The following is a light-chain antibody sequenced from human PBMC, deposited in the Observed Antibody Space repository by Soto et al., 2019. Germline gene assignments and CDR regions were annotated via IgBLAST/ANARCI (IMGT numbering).Light chain of an antibody. Sequence: DIEMTQSPLSLPVTPGEPASISCRSSQSLLHRNGYNYLDWYLQKQGQSPQLLIYLGSFRASGVPDRFSGGGSGTDFTLKISRVEAEDVGFYYCMQALQTPLTFGGGTQVEIK. CDR1: QSLLHRNGYNY. CDR2: LGS. V-gene: IGKV2-28*01. J-gene: IGKJ4*01. CDR3: MQALQTPLT.